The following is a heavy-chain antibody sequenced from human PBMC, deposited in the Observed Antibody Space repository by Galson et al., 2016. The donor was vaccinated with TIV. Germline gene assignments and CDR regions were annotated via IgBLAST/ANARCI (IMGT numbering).Heavy chain of an antibody. D-gene: IGHD2-15*01. CDR3: ARDRVVDATYYYYYYGMDV. V-gene: IGHV3-66*02. CDR2: ISDGGYT. CDR1: GLSVSINY. J-gene: IGHJ6*02. Sequence: SLRLSCAASGLSVSINYMTWVRQAPGKGLEWVSLISDGGYTYYTDSVKGRFTISRDNSKNTLYLQMNSLRVEDTAIYYCARDRVVDATYYYYYYGMDVWGQGTAVTVSS.